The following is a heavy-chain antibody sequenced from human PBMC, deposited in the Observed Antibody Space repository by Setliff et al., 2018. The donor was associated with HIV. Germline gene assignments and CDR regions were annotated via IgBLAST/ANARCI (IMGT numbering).Heavy chain of an antibody. V-gene: IGHV5-10-1*01. Sequence: GESLKISCRGSGYSFTSYWISWVRQMPGKGLEWMGRIDPGNSNTNYSPSFQGHVTISVDKSISTAYLQWSSLKASDTAMYYCARHAWRLWLAPIESWGQGTLVTVSS. D-gene: IGHD6-19*01. CDR1: GYSFTSYW. CDR2: IDPGNSNT. CDR3: ARHAWRLWLAPIES. J-gene: IGHJ4*02.